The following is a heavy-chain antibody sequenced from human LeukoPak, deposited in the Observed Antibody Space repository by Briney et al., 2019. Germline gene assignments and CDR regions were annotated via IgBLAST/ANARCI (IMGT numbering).Heavy chain of an antibody. CDR2: IHRDGRT. Sequence: SETLSLTCAVSGVSISSSEWWIWVRQPPGQGLEWIGEIHRDGRTRYNPSHKSRVTMSIDYSKNQFSLKLSSVTAADTAMYYCARDRLPGNYYGMDVWGQGTTVTVSS. CDR1: GVSISSSEW. CDR3: ARDRLPGNYYGMDV. J-gene: IGHJ6*02. V-gene: IGHV4-4*02.